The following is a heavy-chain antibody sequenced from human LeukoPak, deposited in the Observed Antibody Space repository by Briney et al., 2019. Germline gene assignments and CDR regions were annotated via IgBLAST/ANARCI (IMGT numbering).Heavy chain of an antibody. CDR3: ARGSYLTADY. Sequence: GESLQISCKGSGYSFTSYWISWVRQLPGKGLEWMGRIDPSDSYTNYSPSFQGHVTMSADKSISTAYLQWSSLKASDTAIYYCARGSYLTADYWGQGTLVTVSS. D-gene: IGHD1-20*01. CDR2: IDPSDSYT. V-gene: IGHV5-10-1*01. J-gene: IGHJ4*02. CDR1: GYSFTSYW.